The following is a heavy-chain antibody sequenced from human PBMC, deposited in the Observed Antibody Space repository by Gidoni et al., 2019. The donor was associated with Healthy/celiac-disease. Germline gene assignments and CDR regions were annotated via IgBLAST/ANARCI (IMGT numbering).Heavy chain of an antibody. CDR2: IYYSGST. J-gene: IGHJ6*02. D-gene: IGHD3-3*01. V-gene: IGHV4-59*01. Sequence: QVQLQESGPGLVKPSETLSLTCTVSGGSISSYYWSWIRQLPGKGLEWIGYIYYSGSTNYNPSLKSRVTISVDTSKNQFSLKLSSVTAADTAVYYCARVEGYYYGMDVWGQGTTVTVSS. CDR1: GGSISSYY. CDR3: ARVEGYYYGMDV.